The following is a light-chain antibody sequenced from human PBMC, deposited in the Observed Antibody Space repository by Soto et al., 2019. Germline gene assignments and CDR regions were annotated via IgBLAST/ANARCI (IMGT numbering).Light chain of an antibody. V-gene: IGKV1-17*01. CDR3: LQHSSYPLT. CDR1: QGIRND. CDR2: AAS. J-gene: IGKJ1*01. Sequence: DIQMTQFPSSLSASVGDRVTITCRASQGIRNDLAWYQQKPGKAPKRLIYAASSLQSGVPSRFSGSGSGTEFTLAISCLQPEDFATFYCLQHSSYPLTFGQGTKVEIK.